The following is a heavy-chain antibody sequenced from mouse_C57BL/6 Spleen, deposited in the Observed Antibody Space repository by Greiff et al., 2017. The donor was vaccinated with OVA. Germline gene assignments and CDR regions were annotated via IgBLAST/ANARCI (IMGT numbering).Heavy chain of an antibody. CDR1: GYTFTSYW. CDR2: IDPSDSET. D-gene: IGHD1-1*01. V-gene: IGHV1-52*01. J-gene: IGHJ4*01. CDR3: AISGSSYAMDY. Sequence: QVQLKQPGAELVRPGSSVKLSCKASGYTFTSYWMHWVKQRPIQGLEWIGNIDPSDSETHYNQKFKDKATLTVDKSSSTAYMHLSSLTSEDSAVYNCAISGSSYAMDYWGQGTSVTVSS.